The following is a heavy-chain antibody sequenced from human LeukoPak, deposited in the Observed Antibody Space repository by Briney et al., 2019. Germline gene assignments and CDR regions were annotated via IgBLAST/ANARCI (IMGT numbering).Heavy chain of an antibody. D-gene: IGHD3-16*01. CDR1: GFTFSSYA. Sequence: GGSLRLFCAASGFTFSSYAMHWVRQAPGKAREWVSAISGSGGSTYYADSVKGRFTISRDNSKNTLYLQMNSLRAEDTAVYYCAKAPRGGPLDYWGQGTLVTVSS. CDR3: AKAPRGGPLDY. J-gene: IGHJ4*02. V-gene: IGHV3-23*01. CDR2: ISGSGGST.